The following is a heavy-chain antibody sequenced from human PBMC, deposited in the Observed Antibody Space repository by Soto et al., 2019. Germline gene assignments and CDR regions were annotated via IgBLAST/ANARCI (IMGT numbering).Heavy chain of an antibody. D-gene: IGHD3-10*01. V-gene: IGHV1-69*19. Sequence: QVQLVQSGAEMKKPGSSVKVSCQSSGGTFNTYAMNWVRQAPGQGPEWMGDISPMFDAANYAPKFQGRVTITADESTGTSDMQLSSLTSEDRALYFCAREVQVHTPAFVYWGQGTLVTVSS. J-gene: IGHJ4*02. CDR3: AREVQVHTPAFVY. CDR2: ISPMFDAA. CDR1: GGTFNTYA.